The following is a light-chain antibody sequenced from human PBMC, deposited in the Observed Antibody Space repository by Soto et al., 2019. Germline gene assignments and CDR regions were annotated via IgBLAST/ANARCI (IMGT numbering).Light chain of an antibody. CDR1: SSDVGGYNY. Sequence: QSALTQPASVSGSPGQSITISCTGTSSDVGGYNYVSWYQLHPGKAPKLMIHEVSERPSGVSNRFSGSKSGSTASLTISGLQAEDEADYFCFSYAGSSIWVFGGGTKVTVL. J-gene: IGLJ3*02. CDR3: FSYAGSSIWV. V-gene: IGLV2-23*02. CDR2: EVS.